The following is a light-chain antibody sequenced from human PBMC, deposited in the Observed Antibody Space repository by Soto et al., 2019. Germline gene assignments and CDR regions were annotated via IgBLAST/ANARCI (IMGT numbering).Light chain of an antibody. Sequence: QSVLTQPASVSGSPGQSITISCTGTSSDVGGYNYVSWYQQHPGKAPKLMIYAVTDRPSGVSSRFSGPKSGNTASLTISGLQAEDEADYYCTSYTSSITYVFGTGTKVTVL. CDR1: SSDVGGYNY. CDR2: AVT. V-gene: IGLV2-14*01. CDR3: TSYTSSITYV. J-gene: IGLJ1*01.